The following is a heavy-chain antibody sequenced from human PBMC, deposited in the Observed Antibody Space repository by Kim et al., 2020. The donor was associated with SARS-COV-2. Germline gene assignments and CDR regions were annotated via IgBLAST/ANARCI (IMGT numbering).Heavy chain of an antibody. CDR3: ARAPGRSGYYPAYYYYYGMDV. CDR2: INHSGST. CDR1: GGSFSGYY. D-gene: IGHD3-3*01. Sequence: SETLSLTCAVYGGSFSGYYWSWIRQPPGKGLEWIGEINHSGSTNYNPSLKSRVTISVDTSKNQFSLKLSSVTAADTAVYYCARAPGRSGYYPAYYYYYGMDVWGQGTTVTVSS. V-gene: IGHV4-34*01. J-gene: IGHJ6*02.